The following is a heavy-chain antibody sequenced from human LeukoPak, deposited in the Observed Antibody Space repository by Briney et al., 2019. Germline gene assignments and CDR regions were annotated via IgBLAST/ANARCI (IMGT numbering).Heavy chain of an antibody. J-gene: IGHJ4*02. V-gene: IGHV3-74*01. CDR3: ASYRRAVAEPGFDY. CDR1: GFTFSSYW. D-gene: IGHD6-19*01. CDR2: INSDGSST. Sequence: GGSLRLSCAASGFTFSSYWMHWVRQAPGKGLVWVSRINSDGSSTSYADSVKGRFTISRDNAKNTLYLQMNGLRAEDTAVYYCASYRRAVAEPGFDYWGQGTLVTVSS.